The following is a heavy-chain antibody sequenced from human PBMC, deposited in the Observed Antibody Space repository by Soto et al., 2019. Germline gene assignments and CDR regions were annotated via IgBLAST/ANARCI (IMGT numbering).Heavy chain of an antibody. D-gene: IGHD2-2*01. V-gene: IGHV3-23*05. CDR3: AKDTYSRSWYF. CDR1: GFTFTNYL. J-gene: IGHJ4*02. Sequence: EVQLLESGGDLVQPGGSLRLSCAASGFTFTNYLMTWVLQAPGKGLEWVSSIDKSGGDTYYADSVKGRFTISRDNSKNTLYLQMNGLRAEDTALYYCAKDTYSRSWYFWGQGTLVTVSS. CDR2: IDKSGGDT.